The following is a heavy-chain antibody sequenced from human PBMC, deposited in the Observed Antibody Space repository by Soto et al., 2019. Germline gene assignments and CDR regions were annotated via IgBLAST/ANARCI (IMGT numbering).Heavy chain of an antibody. J-gene: IGHJ5*02. CDR1: GNTFTSYD. Sequence: ASVKVSCKASGNTFTSYDINWVRQATGQGLEYLGWMNPNRGNTAYVQKFQGRVTMTWDTSITTAYMELSSLRSEDTAVYFRARGVKYAAYLRWCFPWG. D-gene: IGHD2-21*01. CDR3: ARGVKYAAYLRWCFP. V-gene: IGHV1-8*01. CDR2: MNPNRGNT.